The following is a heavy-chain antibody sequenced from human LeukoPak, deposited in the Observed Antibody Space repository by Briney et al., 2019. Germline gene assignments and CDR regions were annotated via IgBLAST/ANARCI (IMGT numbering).Heavy chain of an antibody. Sequence: GGSLRLSCAASGFNFNNAWMNWVRQAPGKGLEWVGRIKSKSDGGTTDNAAPVKGRFTISKDDSKNTLYLQMNSLKTEDTGIYYCTTGTLTSDYWGQGTLVTVSS. CDR3: TTGTLTSDY. CDR2: IKSKSDGGTT. V-gene: IGHV3-15*01. CDR1: GFNFNNAW. J-gene: IGHJ4*02. D-gene: IGHD4-17*01.